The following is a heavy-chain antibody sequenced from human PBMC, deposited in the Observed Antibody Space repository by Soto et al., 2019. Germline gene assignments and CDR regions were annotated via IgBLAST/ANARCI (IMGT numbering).Heavy chain of an antibody. D-gene: IGHD1-26*01. V-gene: IGHV1-3*01. CDR2: INGGSGKT. CDR1: GFTFTLYS. Sequence: QVQLVQSGAEVKKPGASVKVSCRASGFTFTLYSMHWVRQAPGQRLEWMGWINGGSGKTKYSQKFQGRVTIARDTSASTAYMEVSSRRSEDTAVYYCARYSGNYQDAFDIWGQGTMVTVSS. CDR3: ARYSGNYQDAFDI. J-gene: IGHJ3*02.